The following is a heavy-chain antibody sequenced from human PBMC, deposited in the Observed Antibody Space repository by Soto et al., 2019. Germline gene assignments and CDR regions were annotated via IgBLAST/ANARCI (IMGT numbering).Heavy chain of an antibody. D-gene: IGHD3-10*02. CDR1: GFTFSNYG. CDR3: TRAPGYYVSTIAS. Sequence: PGGSLRLSCAASGFTFSNYGMHWVRQAPGKGLEWVAVIRYGSSTKYYADSVKGRFTISRDNAKNSLYLQMNSLRAEDTAVYYCTRAPGYYVSTIASWGQGTLVTVSS. J-gene: IGHJ4*02. CDR2: IRYGSSTK. V-gene: IGHV3-48*01.